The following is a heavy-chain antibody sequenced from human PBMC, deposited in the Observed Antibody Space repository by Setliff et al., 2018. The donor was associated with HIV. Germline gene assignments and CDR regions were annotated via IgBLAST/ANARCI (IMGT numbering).Heavy chain of an antibody. Sequence: VASVKVSCKASGYTFINYDIYWVRQTNGQGLEWMGWMNPDSGNTGYAQKFQGRVTMTRNTSISTAYMELSSLRSEDTAVYYCATDSNFGGIVTPWDYWGQGTLVTVSS. V-gene: IGHV1-8*02. J-gene: IGHJ4*02. CDR3: ATDSNFGGIVTPWDY. CDR2: MNPDSGNT. D-gene: IGHD1-26*01. CDR1: GYTFINYD.